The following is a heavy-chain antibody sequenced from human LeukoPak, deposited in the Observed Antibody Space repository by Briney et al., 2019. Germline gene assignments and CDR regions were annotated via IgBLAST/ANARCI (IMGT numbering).Heavy chain of an antibody. Sequence: GASVKVSCKASGYTFTSYDINWVRQATGQGLEWMGWMNPNSGNTGYSQKLQGRIIMTRNSSISTAYMELSSLRSEDTAVYYCAKDRNHYYGSGSLDRGYYMDVWGKGTTVTISS. CDR2: MNPNSGNT. CDR1: GYTFTSYD. CDR3: AKDRNHYYGSGSLDRGYYMDV. J-gene: IGHJ6*03. D-gene: IGHD3-10*01. V-gene: IGHV1-8*01.